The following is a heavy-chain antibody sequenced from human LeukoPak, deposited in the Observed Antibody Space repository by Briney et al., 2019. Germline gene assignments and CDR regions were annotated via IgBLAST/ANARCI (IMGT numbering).Heavy chain of an antibody. CDR1: GGSISSGSYY. J-gene: IGHJ6*02. CDR3: ARDRSSSSYYYYGMDV. Sequence: SETLSLTCTVSGGSISSGSYYWRWIRQPAGKGLEWIVRIYTSGSTNYNPSRKSRVTISVDTSKNQFSLKLSSVTAADTAVYYCARDRSSSSYYYYGMDVWGQGTTVTVSS. V-gene: IGHV4-61*02. D-gene: IGHD6-6*01. CDR2: IYTSGST.